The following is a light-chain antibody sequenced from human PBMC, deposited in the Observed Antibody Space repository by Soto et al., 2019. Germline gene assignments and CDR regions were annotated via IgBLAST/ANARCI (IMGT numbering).Light chain of an antibody. CDR3: QSYDSSLSGYV. Sequence: QSVLTQPPSVSGAPGQRGTISCTGSGSNIGAGYDVHWYQHLPGTAPKLLIYSNRNRPSGVPDRFSGSKSGTSASLAITGLQAEDEADYYCQSYDSSLSGYVFGTGTKVTVL. V-gene: IGLV1-40*01. CDR2: SNR. CDR1: GSNIGAGYD. J-gene: IGLJ1*01.